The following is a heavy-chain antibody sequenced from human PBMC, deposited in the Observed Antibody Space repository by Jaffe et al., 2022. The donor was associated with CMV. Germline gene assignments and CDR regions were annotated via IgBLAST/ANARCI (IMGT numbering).Heavy chain of an antibody. J-gene: IGHJ6*02. CDR3: ARVASPMSSYYYGVDV. CDR1: GGTISSFA. CDR2: IIPIFGTA. Sequence: QVQLVQSGAEVKKPGSSVKVSCKASGGTISSFAISWVRQAPGQGLEWMGGIIPIFGTAKYAQKFQGRVTITADESTSTGYMELSSLRSEDTAVYYCARVASPMSSYYYGVDVWGQGTTVTVSS. V-gene: IGHV1-69*01. D-gene: IGHD6-6*01.